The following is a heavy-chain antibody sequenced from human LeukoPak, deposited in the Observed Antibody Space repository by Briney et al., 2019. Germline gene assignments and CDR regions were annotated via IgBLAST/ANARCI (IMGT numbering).Heavy chain of an antibody. CDR1: GFTFDDYA. CDR2: ISGDGGST. Sequence: PGGSLRLSCAASGFTFDDYAMHWVRQAPGKGLEWVSLISGDGGSTYYADSVKGRFTISRDNSKNSLYLQMNSLRAEDTALYYCAKDRLKYCSSTSWYIPKRWGQGTLVTVSS. D-gene: IGHD2-2*02. CDR3: AKDRLKYCSSTSWYIPKR. J-gene: IGHJ4*02. V-gene: IGHV3-43*02.